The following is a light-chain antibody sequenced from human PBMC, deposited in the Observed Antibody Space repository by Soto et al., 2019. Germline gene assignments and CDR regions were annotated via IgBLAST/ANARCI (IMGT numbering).Light chain of an antibody. J-gene: IGKJ1*01. CDR1: QTVRNNY. V-gene: IGKV3-20*01. CDR3: QQYQNSPRT. Sequence: ELVLAQSPGTLSLSPGERATLSCRASQTVRNNYLAWYQQRPGQAPRLLIYDTSKRATGIPDRFSGSGSGTDFTLTISRLEPEDFAVYYCQQYQNSPRTFGQGTKVDI. CDR2: DTS.